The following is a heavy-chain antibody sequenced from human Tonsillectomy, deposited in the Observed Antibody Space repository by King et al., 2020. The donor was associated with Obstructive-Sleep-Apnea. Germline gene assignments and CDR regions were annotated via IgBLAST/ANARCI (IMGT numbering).Heavy chain of an antibody. CDR1: GGTFSSYA. CDR2: IIPILVIA. J-gene: IGHJ4*02. V-gene: IGHV1-69*10. D-gene: IGHD3-22*01. CDR3: AREEGEEYYYDSSGYFW. Sequence: QVQLVESGAEVKKPGSSVKVSCKASGGTFSSYAISWVRQAPGQGLEWMGGIIPILVIANYAQKFQGRVTITADKSTSTAYMELSSLRSEDTAVYYCAREEGEEYYYDSSGYFWWGQGTLVTVSS.